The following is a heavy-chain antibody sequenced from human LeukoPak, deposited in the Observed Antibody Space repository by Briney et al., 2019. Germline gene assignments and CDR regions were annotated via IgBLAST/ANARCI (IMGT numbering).Heavy chain of an antibody. CDR2: ISYDGSNK. V-gene: IGHV3-30*04. CDR1: GFTFSSYA. J-gene: IGHJ6*02. CDR3: ARWTDSSGWFYYYYGMDV. Sequence: GGSLRLSCAASGFTFSSYAMHWVRQAPGKGLEWVAVISYDGSNKYYADSVKGRFTISRDNSKNTLYLQMNSLRAEDTAVYYCARWTDSSGWFYYYYGMDVWGQGTTVTVSS. D-gene: IGHD6-19*01.